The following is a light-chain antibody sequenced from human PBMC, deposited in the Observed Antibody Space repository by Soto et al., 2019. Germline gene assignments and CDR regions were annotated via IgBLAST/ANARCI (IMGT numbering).Light chain of an antibody. CDR3: SSYTSTKTLL. CDR2: DVS. Sequence: QSALTQPASVSGSPGQSIAISCTGTSSDVSAYNYVSWYQQHPGKAPKLMIHDVSNRPSGISDRFSGSKSGNTASLTISGLQAEDEADYYCSSYTSTKTLLFGGGTKLTVL. J-gene: IGLJ2*01. V-gene: IGLV2-14*03. CDR1: SSDVSAYNY.